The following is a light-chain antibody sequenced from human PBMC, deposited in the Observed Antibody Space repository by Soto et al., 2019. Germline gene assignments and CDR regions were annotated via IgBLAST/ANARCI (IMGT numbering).Light chain of an antibody. CDR1: QSVSSN. Sequence: EIVMTQSPATLSVSPGERATLSCRASQSVSSNLAWYQQEPGQAPTLLIYGISTRATDIPARFSGSGSGTEFTLTISSLQSEDFAVYYCQQYNNWPLTFGGGTKVDIK. CDR2: GIS. J-gene: IGKJ4*01. CDR3: QQYNNWPLT. V-gene: IGKV3-15*01.